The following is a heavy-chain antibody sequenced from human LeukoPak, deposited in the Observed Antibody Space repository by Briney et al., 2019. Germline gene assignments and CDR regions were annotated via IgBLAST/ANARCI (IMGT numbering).Heavy chain of an antibody. V-gene: IGHV3-30-3*01. CDR1: GFTFSSYA. Sequence: QPGRPLRLSCAASGFTFSSYAMHWVRQAPGKGLEWVAVISYDGSNKYYADSVKGRSTISRDNSKNTLYLQMNSLRAEDTAVYYCARDLGTYYYGMDVWGQGTTVTVSS. J-gene: IGHJ6*02. CDR2: ISYDGSNK. CDR3: ARDLGTYYYGMDV. D-gene: IGHD1-14*01.